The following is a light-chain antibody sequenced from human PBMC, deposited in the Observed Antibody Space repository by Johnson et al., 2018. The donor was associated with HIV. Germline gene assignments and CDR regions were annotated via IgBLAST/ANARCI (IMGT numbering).Light chain of an antibody. Sequence: QSILTQPPSVSAAPGQKVTISCSGSSSNIGNNYVSWYKQLPGTAPKLLIYENNKRPSGIPDRFSGSKSGTSATLGITGLQTGDEADYYCGTGDSSLSAYVFGTGTKVTVL. J-gene: IGLJ1*01. CDR1: SSNIGNNY. CDR3: GTGDSSLSAYV. CDR2: ENN. V-gene: IGLV1-51*02.